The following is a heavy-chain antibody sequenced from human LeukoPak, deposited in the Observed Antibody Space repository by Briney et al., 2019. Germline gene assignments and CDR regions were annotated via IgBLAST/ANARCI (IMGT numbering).Heavy chain of an antibody. CDR1: GFTFSTYW. J-gene: IGHJ4*02. CDR3: ARDSSGWGFDY. Sequence: GESLRLSCAASGFTFSTYWMHWVRQAPGKGLLWVSGIRSDGSSTIYADSVKGRFTISRDNARNTLYLQVNSLRAEDTAVYYCARDSSGWGFDYWGQGSLVTVSS. V-gene: IGHV3-74*01. CDR2: IRSDGSST. D-gene: IGHD6-25*01.